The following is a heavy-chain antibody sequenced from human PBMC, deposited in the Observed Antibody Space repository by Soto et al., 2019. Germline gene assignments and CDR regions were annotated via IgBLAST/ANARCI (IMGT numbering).Heavy chain of an antibody. Sequence: SETLSLTCTVSGGSISSGGYYWSWIRQHPGKGLEWIGYIYYSGSTYYNPSLKSRVTISVDTSKNQFSLKLSSVTAADTAVYYCARDRRTGVGATKGKGWFDPWGQGTLVTVSS. CDR2: IYYSGST. V-gene: IGHV4-31*03. J-gene: IGHJ5*02. D-gene: IGHD1-26*01. CDR1: GGSISSGGYY. CDR3: ARDRRTGVGATKGKGWFDP.